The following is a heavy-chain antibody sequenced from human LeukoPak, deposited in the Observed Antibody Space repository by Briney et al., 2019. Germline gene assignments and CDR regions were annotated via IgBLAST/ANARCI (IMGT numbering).Heavy chain of an antibody. CDR3: ARESHGTGDQ. V-gene: IGHV3-11*05. CDR1: GFSFRDYY. CDR2: ISTDSVYT. Sequence: PGGSLRLSCAASGFSFRDYYMSWIRQAPGKGLGWVSFISTDSVYTNYADPVKGRFTISRDNAKNSLYLQLNSLRAEDTAVYYCARESHGTGDQRGQGTLVTVSS. D-gene: IGHD3-10*01. J-gene: IGHJ4*02.